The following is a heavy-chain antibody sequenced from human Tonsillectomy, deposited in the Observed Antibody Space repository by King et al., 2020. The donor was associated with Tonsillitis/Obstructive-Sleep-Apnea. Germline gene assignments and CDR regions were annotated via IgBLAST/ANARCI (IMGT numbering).Heavy chain of an antibody. V-gene: IGHV4-59*08. CDR3: ARTLDIVADLFFDS. D-gene: IGHD2-21*01. J-gene: IGHJ4*02. CDR2: IYYRGST. Sequence: VQLQESGPGLVKPSETLSLTCTVSGGSITSYYWSWIRQPPGKGLEWIAYIYYRGSTNYNPSLKSRVTISVDTSKNQFSLNLSSVTAADTAVYYCARTLDIVADLFFDSWGQGTLVTVSS. CDR1: GGSITSYY.